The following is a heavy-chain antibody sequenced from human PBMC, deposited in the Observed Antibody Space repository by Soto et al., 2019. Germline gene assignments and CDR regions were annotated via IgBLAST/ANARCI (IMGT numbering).Heavy chain of an antibody. CDR2: ISYDGSLQ. V-gene: IGHV3-30*03. CDR1: GFAFSSYG. Sequence: QAQLVESGGGVVQPGRSLRLSCAASGFAFSSYGMHWVRQAPGTGLEWVAVISYDGSLQHYADSVKGRFTIPRDNSKNMVLLQISSLRAEDTAVYYCVSERGYGHASVPYSWGQGTLVSVSS. J-gene: IGHJ4*02. D-gene: IGHD5-18*01. CDR3: VSERGYGHASVPYS.